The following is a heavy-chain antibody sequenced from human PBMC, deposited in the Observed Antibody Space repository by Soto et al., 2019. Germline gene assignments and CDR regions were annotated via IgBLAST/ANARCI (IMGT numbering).Heavy chain of an antibody. CDR1: GFTVSSNY. V-gene: IGHV3-66*01. J-gene: IGHJ1*01. Sequence: GGSLRLSCAASGFTVSSNYMSWVRQAPGKGLEWVSVIYSGGSTYYADSVKGRFTISRDNSKNTLYLQMSSLRAEDTAVYYCAKGPRGVVSQRSYFQHWGQGTLVTVS. D-gene: IGHD2-15*01. CDR3: AKGPRGVVSQRSYFQH. CDR2: IYSGGST.